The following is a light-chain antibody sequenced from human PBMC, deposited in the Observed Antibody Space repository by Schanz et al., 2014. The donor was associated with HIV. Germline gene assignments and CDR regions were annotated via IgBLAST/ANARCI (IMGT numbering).Light chain of an antibody. CDR3: QQCDSYPYT. J-gene: IGKJ2*01. Sequence: DIQMTQSPSTLSASIGDRVTITCRASQGIGNDLAWFQQKPGKVPERLIYAASRLQSGVPSRFSGRGSGTEFTLTISSLQPEDFATYYCQQCDSYPYTFGQGTKLDIK. CDR2: AAS. V-gene: IGKV1-17*01. CDR1: QGIGND.